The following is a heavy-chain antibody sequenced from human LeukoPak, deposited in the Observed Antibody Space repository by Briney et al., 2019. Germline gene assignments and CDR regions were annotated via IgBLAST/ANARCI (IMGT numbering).Heavy chain of an antibody. Sequence: SETLSLTCTVSGVSISPYYWSWIRQPPGKGLEWIGYVSYSGGTNYNPSLKSRVTISVDTSKSQFSLKLSSVTAADTAVYYCARGSGPLDYWGRGTLVTVSS. CDR1: GVSISPYY. CDR3: ARGSGPLDY. D-gene: IGHD3-10*01. J-gene: IGHJ4*02. V-gene: IGHV4-59*01. CDR2: VSYSGGT.